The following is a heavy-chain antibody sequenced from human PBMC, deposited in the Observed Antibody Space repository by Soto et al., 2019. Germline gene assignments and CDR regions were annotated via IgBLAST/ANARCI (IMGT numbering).Heavy chain of an antibody. CDR3: AREGGSGWRDFDY. CDR2: INAGNGNT. CDR1: GYTFTSYA. J-gene: IGHJ4*02. Sequence: ASVKVSCKASGYTFTSYAMHWVRQAPGQRLEWMGWINAGNGNTKYSQKFQGRVTITRDTSASTAYMELSSLRSEDTAVYYCAREGGSGWRDFDYWGQGTLVTSPQ. D-gene: IGHD6-19*01. V-gene: IGHV1-3*01.